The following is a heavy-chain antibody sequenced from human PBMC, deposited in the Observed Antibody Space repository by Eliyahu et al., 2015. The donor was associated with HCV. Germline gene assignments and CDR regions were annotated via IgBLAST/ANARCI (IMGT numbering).Heavy chain of an antibody. Sequence: QVQLQQWGAGXLKPSETLSLXXAVXGGSFSDXYWXXIRQPPGKGLEWIGEINPSGSTNYNPSLESRVTISLDTSKNQFSLKLSSVTAADTAVYYCARGQLRCSGGDCYGTPLLWFDPWGQGTLVTVSS. CDR3: ARGQLRCSGGDCYGTPLLWFDP. CDR1: GGSFSDXY. V-gene: IGHV4-34*01. J-gene: IGHJ5*02. D-gene: IGHD2-15*01. CDR2: INPSGST.